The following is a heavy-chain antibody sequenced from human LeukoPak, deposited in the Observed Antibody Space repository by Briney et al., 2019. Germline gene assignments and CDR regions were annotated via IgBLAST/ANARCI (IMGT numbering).Heavy chain of an antibody. V-gene: IGHV3-48*03. Sequence: GGSLRLSCAASGFTFSSNEMNWVRQAPGKGLEWVSYISSSGSTIYYADSVKGRFTISRDDAKNSLYLQMNSLRAEDTAVYYCARGRRVRGVYFDYWGQGTLVTVSS. CDR3: ARGRRVRGVYFDY. D-gene: IGHD3-10*01. CDR1: GFTFSSNE. CDR2: ISSSGSTI. J-gene: IGHJ4*02.